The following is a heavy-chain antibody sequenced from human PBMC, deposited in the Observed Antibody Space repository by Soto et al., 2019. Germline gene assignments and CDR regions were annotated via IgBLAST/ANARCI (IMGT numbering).Heavy chain of an antibody. J-gene: IGHJ3*02. CDR2: IWYDGSNK. V-gene: IGHV3-33*01. Sequence: GGSLRLSCAASGFTFSSYGMHWVRQAPGKGLEWVAVIWYDGSNKYYADSVKGRFTISRDNSKNTLYLQMNSLRAEDTAVYYCARGGYSSSWVLDAFDIWGQGTMVTVSS. D-gene: IGHD6-13*01. CDR3: ARGGYSSSWVLDAFDI. CDR1: GFTFSSYG.